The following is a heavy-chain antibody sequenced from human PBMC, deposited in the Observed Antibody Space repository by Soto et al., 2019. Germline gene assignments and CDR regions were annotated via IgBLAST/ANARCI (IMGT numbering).Heavy chain of an antibody. J-gene: IGHJ3*02. D-gene: IGHD5-18*01. Sequence: PGESLKISCKASGYTFTSHWIGWVRQMPGKGLEWMGIIYPGDSDTRYSPSFQNQATISVDKSISTAYLQWSSLKASDTAMYYCARLVDTAMVGAFDIWGQGTMVTVSS. CDR2: IYPGDSDT. V-gene: IGHV5-51*01. CDR3: ARLVDTAMVGAFDI. CDR1: GYTFTSHW.